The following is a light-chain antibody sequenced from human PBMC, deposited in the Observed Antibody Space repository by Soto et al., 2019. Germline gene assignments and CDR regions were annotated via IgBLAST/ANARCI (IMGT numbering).Light chain of an antibody. CDR3: LLAYGSIRV. Sequence: QAVVTQEPSLTVSPGGTVTLTCGSSTGDVTSGHYPYWFQQEPGQAPRTLIYDTSSKNSWTPARFSGSLLGGKAALTLSGAQPEDETDYYCLLAYGSIRVFGGGTKLTVL. CDR2: DTS. J-gene: IGLJ3*02. CDR1: TGDVTSGHY. V-gene: IGLV7-46*01.